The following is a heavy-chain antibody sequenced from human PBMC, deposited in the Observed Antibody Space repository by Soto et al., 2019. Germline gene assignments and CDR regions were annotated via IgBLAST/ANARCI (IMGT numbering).Heavy chain of an antibody. D-gene: IGHD5-18*01. CDR1: GFTFSSYG. J-gene: IGHJ6*02. CDR2: IWYDGSNK. CDR3: ARALLGDTAMVPSVRPIYYYYYGMDV. V-gene: IGHV3-33*01. Sequence: QVQLVESGGGVVQPGRSLRLSCAASGFTFSSYGMHWVRQAPGKGLEWVAVIWYDGSNKYYADSVKGRFTISRDNSKNTLYLQMNSLRAEDTAVYYCARALLGDTAMVPSVRPIYYYYYGMDVWGQGTTVTVSS.